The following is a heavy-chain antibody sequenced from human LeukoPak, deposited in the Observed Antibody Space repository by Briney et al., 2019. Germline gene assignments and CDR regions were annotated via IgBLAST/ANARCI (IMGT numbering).Heavy chain of an antibody. CDR2: INSDGSST. V-gene: IGHV3-74*01. CDR3: ARGYSGTYRIDY. CDR1: GLTFDDYA. D-gene: IGHD1-26*01. Sequence: GGSLRLSCAASGLTFDDYAMHWVRQAPGKGLVWVSRINSDGSSTSYADSVKGRFTISRDNAKNTLSLQMNSLRADDTAVYYCARGYSGTYRIDYWGQGTLVTVSS. J-gene: IGHJ4*02.